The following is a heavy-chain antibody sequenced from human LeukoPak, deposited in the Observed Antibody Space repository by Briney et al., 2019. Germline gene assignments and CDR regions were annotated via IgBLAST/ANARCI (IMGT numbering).Heavy chain of an antibody. CDR3: ARRASYGVGYYFDY. V-gene: IGHV5-51*01. D-gene: IGHD4-17*01. CDR2: IYPGDSDT. J-gene: IGHJ4*02. Sequence: GEPLKISCKGSGYTFTNYWIGWVRQMPGKGLEWMGIIYPGDSDTRYSPSFQGQVTISADKSISAAYLQWSSLKASDTAMYYCARRASYGVGYYFDYWGQGTLVTVSS. CDR1: GYTFTNYW.